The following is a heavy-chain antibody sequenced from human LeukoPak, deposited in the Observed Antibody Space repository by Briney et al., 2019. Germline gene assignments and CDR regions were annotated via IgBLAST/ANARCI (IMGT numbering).Heavy chain of an antibody. V-gene: IGHV4-39*01. Sequence: SETLSLTCTVSGGSISSSSYYWGWIRQPPGTGLEWIGSIYYSGSTYYNPSLKSRVTISVDTSKNQFSLKLSSVTAADTAVYYCAGISVTANFDYWGQGTLVTVSS. CDR3: AGISVTANFDY. J-gene: IGHJ4*02. CDR2: IYYSGST. D-gene: IGHD2-21*02. CDR1: GGSISSSSYY.